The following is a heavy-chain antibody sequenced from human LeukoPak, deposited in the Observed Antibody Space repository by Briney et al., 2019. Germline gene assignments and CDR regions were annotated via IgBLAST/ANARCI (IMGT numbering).Heavy chain of an antibody. CDR1: GGSFSGYY. CDR3: ARGVDSSGFSV. Sequence: SETLSLTCAVYGGSFSGYYWSWIRQPPGKGLEWIGEINHSGSTNYNPSLKSRVTISVDTSKNQFSLKLSSVTAADTAVYYCARGVDSSGFSVGGQGTLVTVSS. CDR2: INHSGST. V-gene: IGHV4-34*01. D-gene: IGHD3-22*01. J-gene: IGHJ4*02.